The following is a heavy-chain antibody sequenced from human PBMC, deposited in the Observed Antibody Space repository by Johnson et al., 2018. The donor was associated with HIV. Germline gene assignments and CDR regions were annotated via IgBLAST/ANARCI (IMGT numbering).Heavy chain of an antibody. CDR1: EFTFSNYW. V-gene: IGHV3-30*01. CDR3: ARYLCVGIGWFVRRPPGEVDAFDI. D-gene: IGHD3-10*01. CDR2: ISYDGSNK. J-gene: IGHJ3*02. Sequence: QVQLVESGGGLVQPGGSLRLSCAASEFTFSNYWMHWVRQAPGKGLEWVAVISYDGSNKYYADSVKGRFTISRDNSKNTLYLQMNSLRAEDTSVYYCARYLCVGIGWFVRRPPGEVDAFDIWGQWTMVTVSS.